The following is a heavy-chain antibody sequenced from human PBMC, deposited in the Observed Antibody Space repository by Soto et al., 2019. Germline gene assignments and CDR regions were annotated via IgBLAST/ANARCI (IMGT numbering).Heavy chain of an antibody. J-gene: IGHJ4*02. CDR1: GGSISSYY. Sequence: SETLSLTCAVSGGSISSYYWSWIRQPPGKGLEWIGYIYYSGSTYYNPSLKSRVTISVDTSKNQFSLKLSSVTAADTAVYYCARAFDILTRYYFDYWGQGTLVTVSS. D-gene: IGHD3-9*01. CDR3: ARAFDILTRYYFDY. V-gene: IGHV4-30-4*01. CDR2: IYYSGST.